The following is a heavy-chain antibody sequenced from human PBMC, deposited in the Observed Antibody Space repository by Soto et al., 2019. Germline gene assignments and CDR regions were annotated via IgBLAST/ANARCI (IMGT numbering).Heavy chain of an antibody. Sequence: GASVKVSCKASGYTFTSYGISCVRQAPGQGLEWMGWISAYNGNTNYAQKLQGRVTMTTDTSTSTAYMELRSLRSDDTAVYYCARVDRYYDFWSGYYYFDYWGQGTLVTVSS. D-gene: IGHD3-3*01. CDR3: ARVDRYYDFWSGYYYFDY. V-gene: IGHV1-18*01. CDR2: ISAYNGNT. CDR1: GYTFTSYG. J-gene: IGHJ4*02.